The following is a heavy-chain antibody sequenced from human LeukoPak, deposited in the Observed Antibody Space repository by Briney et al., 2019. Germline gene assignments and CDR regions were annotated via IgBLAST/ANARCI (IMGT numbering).Heavy chain of an antibody. CDR3: ARDGPAQMVDLDY. CDR2: IHPNNGDT. V-gene: IGHV1-2*02. Sequence: ASVKLSCTASGYAFSGSSWYISWLRQSPGKGLECMGLIHPNNGDTAYAQKFEGRLAMTRDQSTNTAYMELRRLRPDDTAVYLCARDGPAQMVDLDYWGEGTLVTVSS. CDR1: GYAFSGSSWY. D-gene: IGHD3-10*01. J-gene: IGHJ4*02.